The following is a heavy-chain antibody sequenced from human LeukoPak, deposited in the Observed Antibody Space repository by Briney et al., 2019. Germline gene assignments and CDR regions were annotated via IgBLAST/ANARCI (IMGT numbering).Heavy chain of an antibody. Sequence: SSDTLSLTCSVCGGSINRGEHYWSWIRQPPGKGLEWIGYTYHTGSTFYNPSLKSRVTISLEQSKNLFSLELASVPAADTAVYCCAREGPLYGTSSFDYWGQGALVTVSS. CDR2: TYHTGST. V-gene: IGHV4-30-4*02. D-gene: IGHD2-8*01. CDR3: AREGPLYGTSSFDY. CDR1: GGSINRGEHY. J-gene: IGHJ4*01.